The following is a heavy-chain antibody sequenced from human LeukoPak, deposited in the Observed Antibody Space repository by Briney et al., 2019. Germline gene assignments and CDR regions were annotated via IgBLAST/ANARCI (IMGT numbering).Heavy chain of an antibody. CDR2: IDPSDSYS. V-gene: IGHV5-10-1*01. CDR3: AKQLDYYVKRDY. Sequence: GESLKISCKGSGYSFTNYGISWVRQMPGKGLEWMGRIDPSDSYSNYGPSFQGHVTISADRSISTAYLQWRSLKASDTAMYYCAKQLDYYVKRDYWGQETLVTVAS. D-gene: IGHD3-10*02. CDR1: GYSFTNYG. J-gene: IGHJ4*02.